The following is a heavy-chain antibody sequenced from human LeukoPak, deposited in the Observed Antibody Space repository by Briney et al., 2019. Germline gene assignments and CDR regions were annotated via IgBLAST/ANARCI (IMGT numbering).Heavy chain of an antibody. CDR3: ARGGIAARRGYYYMDV. Sequence: ASVKVSCKASGYTFTKYGVSWVRQAPGQGLEWIGWINADNGNINYAQNLQGRVTVTTDTSTSTAYMELRSLRSDDTAVYYCARGGIAARRGYYYMDVWGKGTTVTASS. V-gene: IGHV1-18*04. CDR2: INADNGNI. CDR1: GYTFTKYG. D-gene: IGHD6-6*01. J-gene: IGHJ6*03.